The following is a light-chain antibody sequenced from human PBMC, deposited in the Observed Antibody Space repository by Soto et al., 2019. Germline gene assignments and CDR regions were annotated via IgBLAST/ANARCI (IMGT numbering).Light chain of an antibody. Sequence: SVLAQPASVSGSPGQSITFSCTGTSSDIGVYNYVSWYQQHPGKAPKLMIYEVNNRPSGVSNRLSGSKSGNTASLTISGFQAEDEADYYCSSYTTSNTYVFGTGTKVTVL. CDR3: SSYTTSNTYV. V-gene: IGLV2-14*01. CDR2: EVN. CDR1: SSDIGVYNY. J-gene: IGLJ1*01.